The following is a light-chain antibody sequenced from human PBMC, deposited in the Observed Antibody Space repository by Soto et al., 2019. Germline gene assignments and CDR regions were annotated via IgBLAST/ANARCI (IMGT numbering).Light chain of an antibody. CDR3: SSYAGSNILYV. Sequence: QSALAQPPSASGSPGQSVTISCTGTSSDVGGYNYVSWYQQHPGKAPKLMIYEVSKRPSGVPDRFSGSKSGNTASLTVSGLQAEDEADYYCSSYAGSNILYVFGTGTKAIVL. V-gene: IGLV2-8*01. CDR1: SSDVGGYNY. CDR2: EVS. J-gene: IGLJ1*01.